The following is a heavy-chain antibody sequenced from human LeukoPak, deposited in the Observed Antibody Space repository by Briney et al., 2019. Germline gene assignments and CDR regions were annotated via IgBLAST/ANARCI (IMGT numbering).Heavy chain of an antibody. J-gene: IGHJ4*02. CDR3: ARRYYYDSSGEDY. V-gene: IGHV4-39*07. D-gene: IGHD3-22*01. CDR2: IYYSGST. Sequence: SETLSLTCTVSGGSISSSSYYWGWIRQPPGKGLEWIGSIYYSGSTYYNPSLKSRVTISVDTSKNQFSLKLSSVTAADTAVYYCARRYYYDSSGEDYWGQGTLVTVSS. CDR1: GGSISSSSYY.